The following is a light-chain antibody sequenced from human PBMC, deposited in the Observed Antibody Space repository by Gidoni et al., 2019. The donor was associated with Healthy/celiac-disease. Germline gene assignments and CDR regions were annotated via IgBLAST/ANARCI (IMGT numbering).Light chain of an antibody. V-gene: IGLV2-23*02. CDR3: CSYAGSDVV. CDR1: SSVVGSYNL. J-gene: IGLJ2*01. CDR2: EVS. Sequence: QSALTQPASVSGSPGQSITISCTGTSSVVGSYNLVSWYQQHPGKAPKLMIYEVSKRPSGVSNRFSGSKSGNTASLTISGLQAEDEADYYCCSYAGSDVVFGGGTKLTVL.